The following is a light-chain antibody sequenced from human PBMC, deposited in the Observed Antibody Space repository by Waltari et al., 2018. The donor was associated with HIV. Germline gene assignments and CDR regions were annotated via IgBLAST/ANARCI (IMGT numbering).Light chain of an antibody. J-gene: IGLJ3*02. CDR3: AAWDDSLNGWV. CDR1: RSHIGRNT. Sequence: QSVLTQPPSASGTPGQRVTISCSGSRSHIGRNTVSRYQQLPGTAPKLFIYSNNQRPSGVPDLFSGSKSGTSAALAISGLQSEDEADYYCAAWDDSLNGWVFGGGTKLTVV. V-gene: IGLV1-44*01. CDR2: SNN.